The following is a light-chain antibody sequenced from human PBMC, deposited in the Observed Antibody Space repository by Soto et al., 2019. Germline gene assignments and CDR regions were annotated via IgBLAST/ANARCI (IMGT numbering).Light chain of an antibody. CDR3: CSYTGSNTFYV. J-gene: IGLJ1*01. Sequence: QSVLTQPRSVSGSPGESVTISCTGSSSDVGGYNCVSWYQQLPGRAPKLMIYDVSERPSGIPDRFSGSKSGNTASLTISGLRADDDADYYCCSYTGSNTFYVFGSGTKVTVV. V-gene: IGLV2-11*01. CDR1: SSDVGGYNC. CDR2: DVS.